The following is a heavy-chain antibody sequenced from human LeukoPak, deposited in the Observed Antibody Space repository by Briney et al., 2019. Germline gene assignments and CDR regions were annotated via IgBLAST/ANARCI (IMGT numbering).Heavy chain of an antibody. J-gene: IGHJ5*02. V-gene: IGHV1-18*01. CDR1: GYTFTSYG. CDR2: ISAYNGNT. D-gene: IGHD2-2*01. CDR3: ARDADTVRDRGYCSSTSCHGYWFAP. Sequence: ASVKVSCTSSGYTFTSYGISLVRQAPGQGLEWMGWISAYNGNTNYAQKLQGRVTMTTDTSTSTAYMELRSLRSDDTAVYYCARDADTVRDRGYCSSTSCHGYWFAPWGQGTLVTVSS.